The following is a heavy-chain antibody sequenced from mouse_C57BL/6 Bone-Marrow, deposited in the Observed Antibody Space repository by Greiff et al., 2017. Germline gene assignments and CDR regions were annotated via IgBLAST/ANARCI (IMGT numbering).Heavy chain of an antibody. CDR2: ISSGGSYT. Sequence: EVKLMESGGDLVKPGGSLKLSCAASGFTFSSYGMSWVRQTPDKRLEWVATISSGGSYTYYPDSVKGRFTISRDNAKNTLYLQMSSLKSEDTAMYYCARRGLRDYAMDYWGQGTSVTVSS. J-gene: IGHJ4*01. V-gene: IGHV5-6*02. D-gene: IGHD2-2*01. CDR1: GFTFSSYG. CDR3: ARRGLRDYAMDY.